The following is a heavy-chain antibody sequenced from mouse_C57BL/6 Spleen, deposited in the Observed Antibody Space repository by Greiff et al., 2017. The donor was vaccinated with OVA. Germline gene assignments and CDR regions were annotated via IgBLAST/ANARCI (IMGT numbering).Heavy chain of an antibody. CDR3: AREGICDERCFFAY. Sequence: VQLQQPGTELVKPGASVKLSCKASGYTFTSYRMDWVKQKPGQSLEWIGNIHPSNGGTNYNEKFKSKATLTVEKSSRTAYMQLSRLTSDDSAVYDCAREGICDERCFFAYWGQGTLVTVSA. CDR2: IHPSNGGT. D-gene: IGHD6-1*01. CDR1: GYTFTSYR. J-gene: IGHJ3*01. V-gene: IGHV1-53*01.